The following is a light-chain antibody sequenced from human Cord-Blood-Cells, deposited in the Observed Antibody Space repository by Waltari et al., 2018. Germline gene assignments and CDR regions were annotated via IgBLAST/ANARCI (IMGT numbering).Light chain of an antibody. CDR2: GAS. V-gene: IGKV3-20*01. Sequence: EIVLTQSPGTLSLSPGERATLSCRASQSVSSSYLAWYQQKPGQAPRLLIYGASSRATGIPYRFSGSGSGTYFTLTISSLEPEDFAVYYFHQYGSSHYTFGQGTMLEIK. CDR1: QSVSSSY. J-gene: IGKJ2*01. CDR3: HQYGSSHYT.